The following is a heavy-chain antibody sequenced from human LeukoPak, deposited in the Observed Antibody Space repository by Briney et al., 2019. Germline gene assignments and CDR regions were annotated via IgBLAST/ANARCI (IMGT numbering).Heavy chain of an antibody. D-gene: IGHD1-1*01. CDR2: LKSTGDIT. J-gene: IGHJ4*02. Sequence: ASVKVSCKTSVYSFTSYHMHWLRQAPGQGLEWVGILKSTGDITVYAQKFQGRVTVTRDTSTSTVYMELRSLPSEDTAVYYCARGDPQTYNFDLWGPGTLVCVSS. V-gene: IGHV1-46*01. CDR1: VYSFTSYH. CDR3: ARGDPQTYNFDL.